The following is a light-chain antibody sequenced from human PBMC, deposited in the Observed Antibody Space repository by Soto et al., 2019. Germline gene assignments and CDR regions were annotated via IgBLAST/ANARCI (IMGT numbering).Light chain of an antibody. J-gene: IGKJ3*01. CDR2: TTA. V-gene: IGKV3-20*01. CDR3: KQCGGSPLYS. CDR1: ESVTSSC. Sequence: EIVLTQSPDTLSLSPGERATLSCTAGESVTSSCLAWYQRKPGQAPRLLIHTTATRATDIPDRFIDSGSGTDFPLTISTLEPADFAGYYCKQCGGSPLYSFGTWSKVDIK.